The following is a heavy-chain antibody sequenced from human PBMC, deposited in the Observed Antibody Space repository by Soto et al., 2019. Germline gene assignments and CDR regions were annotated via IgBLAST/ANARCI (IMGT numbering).Heavy chain of an antibody. V-gene: IGHV3-23*01. CDR1: GFTFSSNA. CDR3: ATDFYGMDV. J-gene: IGHJ6*02. Sequence: GGSLRLSCAVSGFTFSSNAMNWVRQAPGKGLEWVSAISGSGGSTDYADSVKGRFTISRDISKNTLYLQMNSLRAEDTAVYYCATDFYGMDVWGQGTTVTVSS. CDR2: ISGSGGST.